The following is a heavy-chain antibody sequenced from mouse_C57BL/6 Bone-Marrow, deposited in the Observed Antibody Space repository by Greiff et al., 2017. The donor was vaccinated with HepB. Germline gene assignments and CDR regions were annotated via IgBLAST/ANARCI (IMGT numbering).Heavy chain of an antibody. D-gene: IGHD1-1*01. J-gene: IGHJ2*01. Sequence: EVMLVESGPVLVKPGASVKMSCKASGYTFTDYYMNWVKQSHGKSLEWIGVINPYNGGTSYNQKFKGKATLTVDKSSSTAYMELNSLTSEDSAVYYCAHYGSSYVDFDYWGQGTTLTVSS. V-gene: IGHV1-19*01. CDR3: AHYGSSYVDFDY. CDR1: GYTFTDYY. CDR2: INPYNGGT.